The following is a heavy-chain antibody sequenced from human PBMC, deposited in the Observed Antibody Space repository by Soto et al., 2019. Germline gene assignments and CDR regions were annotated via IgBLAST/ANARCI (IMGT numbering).Heavy chain of an antibody. Sequence: GGSLRLSCAASGFTFGSYSMNWVRQAPGKGLEWVSSISSSSSYIYYADSVKGRFTISRDNAKNSLYLQMNSLRAEDTAVYYCAREDCSGGSCYFDYWGQGTLVTVSS. V-gene: IGHV3-21*01. D-gene: IGHD2-15*01. CDR2: ISSSSSYI. CDR1: GFTFGSYS. CDR3: AREDCSGGSCYFDY. J-gene: IGHJ4*02.